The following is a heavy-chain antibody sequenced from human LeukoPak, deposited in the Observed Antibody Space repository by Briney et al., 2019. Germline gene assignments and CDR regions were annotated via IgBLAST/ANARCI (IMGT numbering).Heavy chain of an antibody. Sequence: GGSLRLSCAASGFTFSSHWMHWVRQAPGKGLVWVSRINTDGSSTSYADSVKGRFTVSRDNAKNTLYLQMNSLRAEDTAVYYCAKSHIRHSIWYYGMDVWGQGTTVTVSS. CDR1: GFTFSSHW. V-gene: IGHV3-74*01. CDR3: AKSHIRHSIWYYGMDV. J-gene: IGHJ6*02. D-gene: IGHD2-21*01. CDR2: INTDGSST.